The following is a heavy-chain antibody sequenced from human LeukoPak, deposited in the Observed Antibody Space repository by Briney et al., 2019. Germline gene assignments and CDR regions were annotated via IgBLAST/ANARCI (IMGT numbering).Heavy chain of an antibody. CDR1: GLTFSSYW. V-gene: IGHV3-23*01. Sequence: GGSLRLSCVVSGLTFSSYWMSWVRQAPGKGLYWVSTISGSGGSTYYADSVKGRFTISRDNSKNTLYLQMNSLRAEDTAVYYCAKDNSVGYYYDSSGYYDYWGQGTLVTVSS. J-gene: IGHJ4*02. D-gene: IGHD3-22*01. CDR3: AKDNSVGYYYDSSGYYDY. CDR2: ISGSGGST.